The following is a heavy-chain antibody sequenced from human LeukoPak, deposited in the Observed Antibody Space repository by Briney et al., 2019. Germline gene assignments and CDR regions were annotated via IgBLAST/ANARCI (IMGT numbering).Heavy chain of an antibody. J-gene: IGHJ6*02. D-gene: IGHD6-19*01. Sequence: PGGSLRLSCSASGFTFSSYAMHWVRQAPGKGLEYVSAISSNGGSTYYADSVKGRFTISRDNSKNTLYLQMSSLRAEDTAVYYCVKDSNMSSGWYWLGYGMDVWGQGTTVTVSS. CDR3: VKDSNMSSGWYWLGYGMDV. V-gene: IGHV3-64D*09. CDR2: ISSNGGST. CDR1: GFTFSSYA.